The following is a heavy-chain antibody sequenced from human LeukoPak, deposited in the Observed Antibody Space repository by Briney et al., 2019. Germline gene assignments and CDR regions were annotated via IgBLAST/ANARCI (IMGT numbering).Heavy chain of an antibody. J-gene: IGHJ4*02. V-gene: IGHV4-39*01. CDR1: GGSISSSSYY. CDR3: ARQPRGSNHERTYYDILTGYYKPAEFDY. Sequence: PSETLSLTCTVSGGSISSSSYYWGWIRQPPGKGLEWIGSIYYSGSTYYNPSLKSRVTISVDTSKNQFSLKLSSVTAADTAVYYCARQPRGSNHERTYYDILTGYYKPAEFDYWGQGTLVTVSS. D-gene: IGHD3-9*01. CDR2: IYYSGST.